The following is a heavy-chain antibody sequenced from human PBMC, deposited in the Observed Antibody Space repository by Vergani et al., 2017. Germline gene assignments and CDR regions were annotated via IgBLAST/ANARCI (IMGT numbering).Heavy chain of an antibody. J-gene: IGHJ4*02. CDR2: IYSGGST. D-gene: IGHD2-15*01. CDR3: ARSYSRDYFDY. Sequence: EVQLVESGGGLVQPGGSLRLSCAASGFTVSSNYMGWVRQAPGKGLGWVSVIYSGGSTYYADSVKGRFTISRDNSKNTLYLQMNSLRAEDTAVYYCARSYSRDYFDYWGQGTLVTVSS. V-gene: IGHV3-66*01. CDR1: GFTVSSNY.